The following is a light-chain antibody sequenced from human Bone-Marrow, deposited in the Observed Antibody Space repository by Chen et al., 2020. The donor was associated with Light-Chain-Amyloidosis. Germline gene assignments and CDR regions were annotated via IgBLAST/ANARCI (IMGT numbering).Light chain of an antibody. CDR1: QSISIY. J-gene: IGKJ1*01. CDR2: GAS. CDR3: QQSSTTPLT. Sequence: DIQMTQSPSSLSASVGGRVTITCRASQSISIYLNWYQQKPGKAPKLLISGASSLQSGVPSRFSGRGSGTDFTLTINSLQPEEFATYYCQQSSTTPLTFGQGTKVDIK. V-gene: IGKV1-39*01.